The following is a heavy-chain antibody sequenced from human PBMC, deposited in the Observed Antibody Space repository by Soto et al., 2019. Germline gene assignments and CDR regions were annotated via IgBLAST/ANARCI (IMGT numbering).Heavy chain of an antibody. D-gene: IGHD3-22*01. CDR3: ARNPAMIYYDSSGYYTPQGGRYFQH. CDR2: INAGNGNT. Sequence: QVQLVQSGAEVKKPGASVKVSCKASGYTFTSYAMHWVRQAPGQRLEWMGWINAGNGNTKYSQKFQGRVTITRDTSASTAYMELSSLRSEDTAVYYCARNPAMIYYDSSGYYTPQGGRYFQHWGQGTLVTVSS. J-gene: IGHJ1*01. CDR1: GYTFTSYA. V-gene: IGHV1-3*01.